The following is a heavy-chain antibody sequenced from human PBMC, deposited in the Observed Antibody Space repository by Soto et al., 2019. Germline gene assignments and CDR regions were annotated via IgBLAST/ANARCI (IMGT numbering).Heavy chain of an antibody. CDR2: IYFSGST. V-gene: IGHV4-39*01. J-gene: IGHJ6*02. Sequence: SETLSLTCSVSGDSINSDKYYWGWIRQPPGKGLEWIGSIYFSGSTYYNPSLKTRVTISVDTSKNQFSLKLSSVTAADTAVYYCARHPVDTAMVGTYGMDVWGQGTTVTVSS. CDR1: GDSINSDKYY. CDR3: ARHPVDTAMVGTYGMDV. D-gene: IGHD5-18*01.